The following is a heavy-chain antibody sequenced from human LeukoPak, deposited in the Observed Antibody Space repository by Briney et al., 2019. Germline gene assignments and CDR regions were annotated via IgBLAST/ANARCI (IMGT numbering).Heavy chain of an antibody. CDR3: ATRRVGATSGFDY. Sequence: GGSLRLSCAASGFTFSSYSMNWVRQAPGKGLEWVSSISSSSSYIYYADSVKGRFTIFRDNAKNSLYLQMNSLRAEDTAVYYCATRRVGATSGFDYWGQGTLVTVSS. CDR2: ISSSSSYI. J-gene: IGHJ4*02. V-gene: IGHV3-21*01. CDR1: GFTFSSYS. D-gene: IGHD1-26*01.